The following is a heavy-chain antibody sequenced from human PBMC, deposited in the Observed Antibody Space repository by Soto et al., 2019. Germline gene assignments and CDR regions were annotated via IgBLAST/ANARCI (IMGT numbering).Heavy chain of an antibody. D-gene: IGHD2-15*01. CDR1: GFFISGGNY. Sequence: SETLSLTCGGSGFFISGGNYWGWIRKPPGKGLEWIGSIFHGGNTYYNPSLKSRVTISVDMSKNQFSLKLNSVTAADTAVYYCARARWYDAFDVWGQGTVVTVSS. CDR2: IFHGGNT. CDR3: ARARWYDAFDV. V-gene: IGHV4-38-2*01. J-gene: IGHJ3*01.